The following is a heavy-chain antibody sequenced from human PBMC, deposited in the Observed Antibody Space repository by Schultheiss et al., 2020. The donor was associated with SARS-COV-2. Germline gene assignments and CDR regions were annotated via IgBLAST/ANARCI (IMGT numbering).Heavy chain of an antibody. CDR3: AKDHARCSGGSCYSKH. J-gene: IGHJ4*02. V-gene: IGHV3-20*04. D-gene: IGHD2-15*01. Sequence: GGSLRLSCAASGFTFDHYGMSWVRQAPGKGLEWVSGINWNGGSTGYADSVKGRFTISRDNAKNSLYLQMNSLRAEDTAVYYCAKDHARCSGGSCYSKHWGQGTLVTVSS. CDR2: INWNGGST. CDR1: GFTFDHYG.